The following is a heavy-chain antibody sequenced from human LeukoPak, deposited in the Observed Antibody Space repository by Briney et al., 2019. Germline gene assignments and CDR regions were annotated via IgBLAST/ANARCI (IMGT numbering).Heavy chain of an antibody. Sequence: SETLSLTCTVSGGSMSHYYWSWVRRTPGKGLEYIGYISYSGSTDHNPPLKSRVTISLDTSKNRFSLKLSSVTAADTAVYYCARRGRAAGKYGGYEYWYFDYWGQGTLVTVSS. CDR3: ARRGRAAGKYGGYEYWYFDY. CDR1: GGSMSHYY. D-gene: IGHD5-12*01. V-gene: IGHV4-59*08. CDR2: ISYSGST. J-gene: IGHJ4*02.